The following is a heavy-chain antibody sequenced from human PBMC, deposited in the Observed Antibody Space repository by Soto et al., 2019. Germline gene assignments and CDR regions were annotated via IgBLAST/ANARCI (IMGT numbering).Heavy chain of an antibody. CDR2: IIPILGIA. CDR3: ARDNDYGGNSAFDI. Sequence: ASVKVSCKASGGTFSSYAISWVRQALGQGLEWMGGIIPILGIANYAQKFQGRVAITADKSTSTAYMELSSLRSEDTAVYYCARDNDYGGNSAFDIWGQGTMVTVSS. V-gene: IGHV1-69*10. D-gene: IGHD4-17*01. CDR1: GGTFSSYA. J-gene: IGHJ3*02.